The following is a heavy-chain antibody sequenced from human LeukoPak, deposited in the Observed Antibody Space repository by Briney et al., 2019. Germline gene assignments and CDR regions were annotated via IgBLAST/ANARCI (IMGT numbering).Heavy chain of an antibody. J-gene: IGHJ6*02. CDR1: GFTFTSYV. V-gene: IGHV3-23*01. Sequence: GGSLRLSCAASGFTFTSYVMSWGRQGPGEGLEWGSVISGSGGSTYYAESVKGRFTISRDNSKNTLYLQMPSLRAEDTAVYYCAKKGDHYDYGMDVSGQGTTVTVSS. CDR2: ISGSGGST. D-gene: IGHD2-21*02. CDR3: AKKGDHYDYGMDV.